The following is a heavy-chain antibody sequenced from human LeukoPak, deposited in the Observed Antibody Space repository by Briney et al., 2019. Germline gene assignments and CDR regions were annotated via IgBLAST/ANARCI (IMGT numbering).Heavy chain of an antibody. V-gene: IGHV4-39*01. CDR1: GGSISSSSYY. CDR2: IYYSGST. D-gene: IGHD1-26*01. Sequence: ETLSLTCTVSGGSISSSSYYWGWIRQPPGKGLEWIGSIYYSGSTYYNPSLKSRVTISVDTSKNQFSLKLSSVTAADTAVYYCARGALGLFCFGNWGQGTLVTVSS. J-gene: IGHJ4*02. CDR3: ARGALGLFCFGN.